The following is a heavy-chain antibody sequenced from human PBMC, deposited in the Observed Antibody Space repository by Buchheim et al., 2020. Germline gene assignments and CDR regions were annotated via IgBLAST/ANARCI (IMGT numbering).Heavy chain of an antibody. CDR3: TRHYLWFGEPWGMDV. CDR2: IWYDGSNK. V-gene: IGHV3-33*01. D-gene: IGHD3-10*01. Sequence: QVQLVESGGGVVQPGRSLRLSCAASGFTFSSYGMHWVRQAPGKGLEWVAVIWYDGSNKYYADSVKGRFTISRDNSKNTLYLQMNSLRAEDTAVYYCTRHYLWFGEPWGMDVWGQGTT. CDR1: GFTFSSYG. J-gene: IGHJ6*02.